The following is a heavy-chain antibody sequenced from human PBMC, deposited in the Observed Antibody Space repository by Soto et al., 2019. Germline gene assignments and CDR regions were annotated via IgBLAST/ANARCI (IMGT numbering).Heavy chain of an antibody. Sequence: SETLSLTCAVYGGSFSGYYWSWIRQPPGKGLEWIGEINHSGSTNYNPSLKSRVTISVDTSKNQFSLKLSSVTAADTAVYYCARGGWYKIDYWGQGTLVTVSS. CDR2: INHSGST. V-gene: IGHV4-34*01. CDR3: ARGGWYKIDY. D-gene: IGHD6-19*01. J-gene: IGHJ4*02. CDR1: GGSFSGYY.